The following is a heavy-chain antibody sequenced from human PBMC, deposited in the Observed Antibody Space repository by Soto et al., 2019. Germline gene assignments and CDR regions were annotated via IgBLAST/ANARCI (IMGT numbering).Heavy chain of an antibody. J-gene: IGHJ3*02. Sequence: VSGPTLVNPTQTLTLTCSFSGFSLSTSGVGVGWIRQPPGKALEWLALIYWNDDKRYSPSLKSMLTITKDTSKNQVVLTLTNMDPVDTATYYCAHRRYYYDSSGYYDAFDIWGQGTMVTVSS. CDR2: IYWNDDK. D-gene: IGHD3-22*01. CDR1: GFSLSTSGVG. V-gene: IGHV2-5*01. CDR3: AHRRYYYDSSGYYDAFDI.